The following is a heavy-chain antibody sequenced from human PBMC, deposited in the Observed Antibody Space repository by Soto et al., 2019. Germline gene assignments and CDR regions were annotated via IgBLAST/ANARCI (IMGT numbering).Heavy chain of an antibody. CDR2: IYYSGST. D-gene: IGHD4-4*01. V-gene: IGHV4-59*01. CDR1: GGSISSYY. J-gene: IGHJ4*02. CDR3: ARSPYYSNFDY. Sequence: SETLSLTCTVSGGSISSYYWSWIRQPPGKGLEWIGYIYYSGSTNYNPSLKSRVTMSVDTSKNQFSLKLSSVTAADTAVYYCARSPYYSNFDYWGQGTLVTVSS.